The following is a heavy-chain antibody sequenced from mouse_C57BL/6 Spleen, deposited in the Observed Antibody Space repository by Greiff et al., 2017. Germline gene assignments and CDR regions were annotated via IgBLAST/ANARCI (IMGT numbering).Heavy chain of an antibody. CDR1: GYTFTGYW. D-gene: IGHD1-1*01. Sequence: VQLQQSGAELMKPGASVKLSCKATGYTFTGYWIAWVKQRPGHGLEWIGEILPGSGSTNYNEKFKGKATFTADTSSNTAYMQRSSLTTEYSAIYYCARRDSYYGSSYWFAYWGQGTLVTVSA. V-gene: IGHV1-9*01. CDR3: ARRDSYYGSSYWFAY. CDR2: ILPGSGST. J-gene: IGHJ3*01.